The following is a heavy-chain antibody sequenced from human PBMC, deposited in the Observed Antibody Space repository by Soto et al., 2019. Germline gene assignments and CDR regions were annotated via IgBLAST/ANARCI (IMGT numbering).Heavy chain of an antibody. D-gene: IGHD2-2*01. CDR1: GFTFSSYA. V-gene: IGHV3-23*01. CDR3: ANPYAAVFDY. CDR2: ISGSSGST. J-gene: IGHJ4*02. Sequence: GSLRLSCAASGFTFSSYAMSWVRQAPGKGLVWVSAISGSSGSTYYADSVKGRFTISRDNSKNTLYLQMNSLRAEDTAVYYCANPYAAVFDYWGQGTLVTVSS.